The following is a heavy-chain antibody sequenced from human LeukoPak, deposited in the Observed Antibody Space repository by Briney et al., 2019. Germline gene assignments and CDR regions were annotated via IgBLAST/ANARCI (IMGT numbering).Heavy chain of an antibody. D-gene: IGHD3-3*01. CDR1: GFTFSSFS. V-gene: IGHV3-48*04. Sequence: PGGSLRLSCVASGFTFSSFSMNWVRQAPGKGLEWVSFITSSGGTIYYADSVKGRFTMSRDNAKNSLYLQMKSLRVEDTAVYYCAKCYDFWSGYYSDWGQGTLVTVSS. CDR2: ITSSGGTI. CDR3: AKCYDFWSGYYSD. J-gene: IGHJ4*02.